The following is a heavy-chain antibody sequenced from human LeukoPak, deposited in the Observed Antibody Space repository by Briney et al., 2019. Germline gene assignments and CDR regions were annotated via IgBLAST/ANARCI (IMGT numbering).Heavy chain of an antibody. Sequence: GGSLRLSCAASGFPFSNYWMRWVRQAPGKGLEWVSRITHTGDTSGYADPVRGRFTISRDNAKNSLYLQMNSLRAEDTAVYYCTRGSGYSYGYRPPFYYYMDVWGKGTTVTVSS. CDR3: TRGSGYSYGYRPPFYYYMDV. D-gene: IGHD5-18*01. CDR2: ITHTGDTS. CDR1: GFPFSNYW. J-gene: IGHJ6*03. V-gene: IGHV3-74*01.